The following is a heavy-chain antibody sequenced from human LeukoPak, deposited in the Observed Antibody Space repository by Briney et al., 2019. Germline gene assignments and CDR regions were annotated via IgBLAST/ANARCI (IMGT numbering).Heavy chain of an antibody. CDR2: ISGSGDST. D-gene: IGHD3-22*01. J-gene: IGHJ4*02. CDR1: GFTFSTSA. V-gene: IGHV3-23*01. Sequence: GGSLRLSCVASGFTFSTSAMTWVRLGPGKGLEWVSAISGSGDSTYYTDSVKGRFTISRDNSKNTLYLQMNSLRAEDTAVYYCARDFADSSGYSEYYFDYWGQGTLVTVSS. CDR3: ARDFADSSGYSEYYFDY.